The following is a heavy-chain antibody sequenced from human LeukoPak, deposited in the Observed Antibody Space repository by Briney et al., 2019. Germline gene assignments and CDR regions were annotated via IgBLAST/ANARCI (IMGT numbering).Heavy chain of an antibody. Sequence: GGSLRLSCAASGFTVSSNYMSWVRQAPGKGLEWVSVIYSGGGTYYADSVKGRFTISRDNSKNTLYLQMNSLRAEDTAVYYCARSGGYCSSTSCLGAFDIWGQGTMVTVSS. V-gene: IGHV3-53*01. CDR2: IYSGGGT. D-gene: IGHD2-2*01. CDR1: GFTVSSNY. CDR3: ARSGGYCSSTSCLGAFDI. J-gene: IGHJ3*02.